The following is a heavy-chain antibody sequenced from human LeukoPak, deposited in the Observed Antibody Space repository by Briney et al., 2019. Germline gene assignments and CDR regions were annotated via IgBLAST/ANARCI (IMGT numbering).Heavy chain of an antibody. D-gene: IGHD5-24*01. CDR3: ARRPRGDYKAWFDP. V-gene: IGHV4-39*01. Sequence: SETLSLTCTVSGGSISSSSYYWGWIRQSPGKGLEWIGSIYYSGSTYYNPSLKSRVTISVDTSKNQFSLKVRSVTATDTAVYYCARRPRGDYKAWFDPWGQGTPVTVSS. J-gene: IGHJ5*02. CDR1: GGSISSSSYY. CDR2: IYYSGST.